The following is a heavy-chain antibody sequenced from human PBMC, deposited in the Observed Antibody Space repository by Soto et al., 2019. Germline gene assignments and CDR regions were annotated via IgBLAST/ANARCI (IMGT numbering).Heavy chain of an antibody. CDR2: IFYSGSA. V-gene: IGHV4-30-4*01. CDR3: ARSPYSYGFNL. Sequence: SETLSLTCTVSGGSVSSYDHYWNWIRHPPGKGLEWIGYIFYSGSAFYNPSLQSRVTISVDTSNNQFSLKMKSVTAADTAVYYCARSPYSYGFNLWGQGTLVTASS. CDR1: GGSVSSYDHY. J-gene: IGHJ4*02. D-gene: IGHD5-18*01.